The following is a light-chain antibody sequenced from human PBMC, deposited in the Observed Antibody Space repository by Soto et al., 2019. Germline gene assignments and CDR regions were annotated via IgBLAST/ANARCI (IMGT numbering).Light chain of an antibody. CDR3: QSYDSYISFV. CDR2: ENN. CDR1: SGSIANNY. Sequence: NFMLTQPHSVSESPGKTLSISCTRSSGSIANNYVQWYQQRPGSAPTTVIYENNQRLSGVPDRFSGSTDGSSNSASLTISGLQTEDEADYYCQSYDSYISFVFGTGTKLTVL. V-gene: IGLV6-57*04. J-gene: IGLJ1*01.